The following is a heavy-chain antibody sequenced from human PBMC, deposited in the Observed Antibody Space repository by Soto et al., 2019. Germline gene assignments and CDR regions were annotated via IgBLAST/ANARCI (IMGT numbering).Heavy chain of an antibody. CDR2: IYYSGST. J-gene: IGHJ1*01. Sequence: QVQLQESGPGLVKPSETLSLSCTVSGGSVTSDSYYWSWIRQPPRKGLEWIGYIYYSGSTNYNPSLKSRVTISIGTSKNQFSLKVSSVTAADTAVYYCARGGSYEYFQDWGQGTLVTVSS. V-gene: IGHV4-61*01. CDR3: ARGGSYEYFQD. CDR1: GGSVTSDSYY.